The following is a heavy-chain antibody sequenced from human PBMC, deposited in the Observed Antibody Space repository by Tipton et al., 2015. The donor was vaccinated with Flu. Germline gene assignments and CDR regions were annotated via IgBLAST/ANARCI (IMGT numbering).Heavy chain of an antibody. J-gene: IGHJ5*02. CDR3: ARLYYYDSSGYYYGGWFDP. D-gene: IGHD3-22*01. CDR2: IYYSGST. CDR1: GGSISSYY. Sequence: LRLSCTVSGGSISSYYWSWIRQPPGKGLEWIGYIYYSGSTNYNPSLKSRVTISVDTSKNQFSLKLSSVTAADTAVYYCARLYYYDSSGYYYGGWFDPWGQGTLVTVPS. V-gene: IGHV4-59*01.